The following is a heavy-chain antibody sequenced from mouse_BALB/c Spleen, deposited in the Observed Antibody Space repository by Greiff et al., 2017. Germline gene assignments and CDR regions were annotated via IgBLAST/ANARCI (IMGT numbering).Heavy chain of an antibody. J-gene: IGHJ2*01. CDR3: ARSLRNYFDY. CDR1: GFTFSSFG. Sequence: DVMLVESGGGLVQPGGSRKLSCAASGFTFSSFGMHWVRQAPEKGLEWVAYISSGSSTIYYADTVKGRFTISRDNPKNTLFLQMTSLRSEDTAMYYCARSLRNYFDYWGQGTTLTVSS. V-gene: IGHV5-17*02. CDR2: ISSGSSTI.